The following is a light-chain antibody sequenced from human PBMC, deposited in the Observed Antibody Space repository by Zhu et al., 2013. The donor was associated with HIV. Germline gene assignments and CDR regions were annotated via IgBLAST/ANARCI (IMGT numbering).Light chain of an antibody. Sequence: DIQMTQSPSTLSASVGDRVTITCRASQTIFQWVAWYQHKPGEAPKLLIDEASTLESGVPSRFSGSGSGTEFTLTISSLQPDDFATYYCQHYNSYPYSFGQGTKVEIK. CDR1: QTIFQW. J-gene: IGKJ2*03. V-gene: IGKV1-5*03. CDR2: EAS. CDR3: QHYNSYPYS.